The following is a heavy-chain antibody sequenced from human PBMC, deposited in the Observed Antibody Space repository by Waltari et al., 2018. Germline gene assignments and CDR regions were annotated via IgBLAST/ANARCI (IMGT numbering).Heavy chain of an antibody. V-gene: IGHV1-2*06. CDR2: INPNSGGT. CDR1: GYTFTGYS. J-gene: IGHJ4*02. D-gene: IGHD6-19*01. CDR3: ARGLAVAGLNDY. Sequence: QVQLVQSGAEVKKPGASVKVSCKASGYTFTGYSMHWVRQAPGQGLEWMGRINPNSGGTNYAQKVQGRVTMTRDTAISTAYMELSRLRSDDTAVYYCARGLAVAGLNDYWGQGTLVTVSS.